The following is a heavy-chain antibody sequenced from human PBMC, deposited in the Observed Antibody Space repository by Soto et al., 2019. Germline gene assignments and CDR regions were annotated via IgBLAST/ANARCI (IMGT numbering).Heavy chain of an antibody. CDR2: IKPDGREK. CDR1: GFTFSSFW. Sequence: EVQLVESGGGLVQPGGSLRLSCAPSGFTFSSFWMSWVRQAPGKGLEWVANIKPDGREKNYVDSVKGRFTICRDNAKNSLYPQINCLRAEETSVYYCGRRPYGVYGGYLDNWCQGSLVT. D-gene: IGHD4-17*01. V-gene: IGHV3-7*01. J-gene: IGHJ4*02. CDR3: GRRPYGVYGGYLDN.